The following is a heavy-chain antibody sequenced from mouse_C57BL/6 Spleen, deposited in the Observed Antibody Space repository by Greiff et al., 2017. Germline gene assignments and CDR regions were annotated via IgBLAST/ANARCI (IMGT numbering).Heavy chain of an antibody. D-gene: IGHD1-1*01. CDR2: IDPETGGT. CDR1: GYTFTDYE. V-gene: IGHV1-15*01. CDR3: TRDGSSYNYFDY. Sequence: QVQLQQSGAELVRPGASVTLSCKASGYTFTDYEMHWVKQTPVHGLEWIGAIDPETGGTAYNQKFKGKAILTADKSSSTAYMELRSLTSEDSTVYYCTRDGSSYNYFDYWGKGTTLTVSS. J-gene: IGHJ2*01.